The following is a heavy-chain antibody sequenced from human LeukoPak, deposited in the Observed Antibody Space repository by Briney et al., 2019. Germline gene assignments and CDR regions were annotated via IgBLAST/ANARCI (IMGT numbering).Heavy chain of an antibody. Sequence: GSLRLSCAASGFTFSSYGMHWVRQAPGKGLGGGAVISYDGSNKYYADSVKGRFTISRDNSKDTLYLQMNSLRAEDTAVYYCAKDLWDTIYGMDVWGQGTTVTVSS. V-gene: IGHV3-30*18. CDR1: GFTFSSYG. D-gene: IGHD3-3*01. J-gene: IGHJ6*02. CDR3: AKDLWDTIYGMDV. CDR2: ISYDGSNK.